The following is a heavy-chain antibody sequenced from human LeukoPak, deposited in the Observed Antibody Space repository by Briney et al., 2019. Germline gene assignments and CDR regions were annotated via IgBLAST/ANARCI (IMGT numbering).Heavy chain of an antibody. CDR2: ISYDGSNK. CDR1: GFSFSSYG. J-gene: IGHJ4*02. V-gene: IGHV3-30*03. CDR3: ARDLGDPSGSYRGGFDY. Sequence: GGSLRLSCAASGFSFSSYGMHWVRQAPGKGLERVSVISYDGSNKYYADSVKGRFTISRDNSKNTLYLQMNSLRAEDTAVYYCARDLGDPSGSYRGGFDYWGQGTLVTVSS. D-gene: IGHD3-10*01.